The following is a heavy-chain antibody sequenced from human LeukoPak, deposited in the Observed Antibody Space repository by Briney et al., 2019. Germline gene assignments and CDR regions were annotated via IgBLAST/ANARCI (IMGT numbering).Heavy chain of an antibody. J-gene: IGHJ4*02. CDR3: STSQCSGGSCQSYFDK. CDR2: IRSKPYGGTT. CDR1: GFSFGDYA. D-gene: IGHD2-15*01. Sequence: GGSLRLSCKASGFSFGDYALSWFRQAPGKGLEWVGLIRSKPYGGTTEYAAPVKGRVTISRDDSKSLAFLQMNRLKTEDTGLFYCSTSQCSGGSCQSYFDKWGLGTLVTVSS. V-gene: IGHV3-49*03.